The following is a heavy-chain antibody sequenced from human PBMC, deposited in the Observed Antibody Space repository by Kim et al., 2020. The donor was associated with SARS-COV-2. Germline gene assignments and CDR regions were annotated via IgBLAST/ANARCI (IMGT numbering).Heavy chain of an antibody. V-gene: IGHV3-7*01. Sequence: GGSLRLSCAASGFTFSNYWMTWVRQAPGKGLEWVANIKQDGSEKYYVDSVKGRFTISRDNAKNSLYLQMNSLRAEDTAVYYCATGGAPAGGRFVYWGQGTLVTVSS. CDR2: IKQDGSEK. J-gene: IGHJ4*02. D-gene: IGHD6-13*01. CDR1: GFTFSNYW. CDR3: ATGGAPAGGRFVY.